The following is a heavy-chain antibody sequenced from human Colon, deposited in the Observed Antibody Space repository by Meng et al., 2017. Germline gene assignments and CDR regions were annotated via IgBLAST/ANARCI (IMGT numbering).Heavy chain of an antibody. CDR2: VSSNSYYI. V-gene: IGHV3-21*06. J-gene: IGHJ4*02. CDR1: GFTFISYS. D-gene: IGHD4-17*01. Sequence: EVQLVESGGGLVKPGGSLRLSCAASGFTFISYSMNWVRQAPGKGLEWVSSVSSNSYYIYYADSVEGRFTISRDNAKNSLYLQMNSLRAEDTAVYYCARAEYGDLDFDHLGQGTLVTVSS. CDR3: ARAEYGDLDFDH.